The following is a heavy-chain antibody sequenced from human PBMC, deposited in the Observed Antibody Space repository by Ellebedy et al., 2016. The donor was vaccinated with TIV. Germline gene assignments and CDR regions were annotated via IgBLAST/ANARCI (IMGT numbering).Heavy chain of an antibody. CDR2: MWYDGGDT. CDR1: GFTFSAYT. CDR3: TRGGIMSALTYASPNDYFDY. V-gene: IGHV3-33*01. J-gene: IGHJ4*02. D-gene: IGHD3-16*01. Sequence: GGSLRLXXAASGFTFSAYTMHWVRQTPGKGLEWVALMWYDGGDTYYSDSVKGRFTVSRDNSKNTLFLHLNNLRAEDTAVYFCTRGGIMSALTYASPNDYFDYWGLGTRVNVSS.